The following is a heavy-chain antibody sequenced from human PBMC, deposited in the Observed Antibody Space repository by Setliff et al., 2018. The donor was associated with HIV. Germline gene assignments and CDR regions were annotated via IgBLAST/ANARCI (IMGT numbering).Heavy chain of an antibody. D-gene: IGHD3-3*01. J-gene: IGHJ4*02. CDR1: GGSISSYC. V-gene: IGHV4-59*01. Sequence: KSSETLSLTCTVSGGSISSYCWSWIRQPPGKGLEWIGYICDSGITKYSPSLKSRVTISVDRSKNQFSLKLSSVTAADTAIYYCASGDNFWSGSYYWGQGTLVTVSS. CDR2: ICDSGIT. CDR3: ASGDNFWSGSYY.